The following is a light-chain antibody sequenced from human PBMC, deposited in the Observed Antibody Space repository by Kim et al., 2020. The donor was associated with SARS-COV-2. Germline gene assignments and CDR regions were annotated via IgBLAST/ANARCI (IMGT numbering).Light chain of an antibody. J-gene: IGKJ1*01. CDR3: QQYDTSPWT. CDR1: QSVSSSY. CDR2: GAS. Sequence: SPGERATLSGRATQSVSSSYLAWYQQKPGQAPRLLIYGASSRATGIPDRFSGRGSGTDFTLNISRLEPEDFAVYYCQQYDTSPWTFGQGTKVDIK. V-gene: IGKV3-20*01.